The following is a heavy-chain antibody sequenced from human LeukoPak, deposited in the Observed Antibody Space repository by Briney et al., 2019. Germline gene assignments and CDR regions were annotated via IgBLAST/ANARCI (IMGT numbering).Heavy chain of an antibody. J-gene: IGHJ6*03. D-gene: IGHD2-15*01. V-gene: IGHV4-59*01. CDR1: GGPISSYY. CDR2: IYYSGST. Sequence: SETLSLTCTVSGGPISSYYWSWIRQPPGKGLEWIGYIYYSGSTNYNPSLKSRVTISVDTSKNQFSLKLSSVTAADTAVYYCARALGYCSGGSCYRDYYYYYMDVWGKGTTVTVSS. CDR3: ARALGYCSGGSCYRDYYYYYMDV.